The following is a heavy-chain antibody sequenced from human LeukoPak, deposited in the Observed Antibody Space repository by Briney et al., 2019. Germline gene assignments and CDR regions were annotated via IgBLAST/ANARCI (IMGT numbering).Heavy chain of an antibody. D-gene: IGHD3-3*01. CDR3: ARDHYDFWSGIRTHNWFDP. J-gene: IGHJ5*02. CDR1: GGTFSSYA. Sequence: GASVKVSCKASGGTFSSYAISWVRQAPGQGLEWMGGIIPIFGTANYAQKFQGRVTITTDESTSTAYMELSSLRSEDTAVYYCARDHYDFWSGIRTHNWFDPWGQGTLVTVSS. CDR2: IIPIFGTA. V-gene: IGHV1-69*05.